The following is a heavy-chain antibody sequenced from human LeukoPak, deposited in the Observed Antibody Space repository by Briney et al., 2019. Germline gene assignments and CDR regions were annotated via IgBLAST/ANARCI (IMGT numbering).Heavy chain of an antibody. V-gene: IGHV3-23*01. Sequence: GGSLRLSCAASGFTFSSYAMGWVRQAPGKGLEWVSPISGSGGSTYSADSVKGRFTISRDNSKNTLYLQMNSLRAEDTAVYYCAKDLVSGMGRGVTFDYWGQGTLVTVSS. CDR1: GFTFSSYA. CDR2: ISGSGGST. D-gene: IGHD3-10*01. J-gene: IGHJ4*02. CDR3: AKDLVSGMGRGVTFDY.